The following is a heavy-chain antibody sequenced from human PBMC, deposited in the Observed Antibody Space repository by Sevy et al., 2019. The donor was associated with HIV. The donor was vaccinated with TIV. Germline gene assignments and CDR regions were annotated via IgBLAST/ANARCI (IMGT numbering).Heavy chain of an antibody. V-gene: IGHV4-4*02. J-gene: IGHJ3*02. CDR1: GGSISSSNW. D-gene: IGHD3-22*01. Sequence: SETLSLTCAVSGGSISSSNWWSWVRQPPGKGLEWIGEIYRSGSTNYNSSLKSRVTISVDKSKNQFSLKLSSVTAADTAVYYCAISSTYYYDSSGYYSRGDDAFDIWGQGTMVTVSS. CDR2: IYRSGST. CDR3: AISSTYYYDSSGYYSRGDDAFDI.